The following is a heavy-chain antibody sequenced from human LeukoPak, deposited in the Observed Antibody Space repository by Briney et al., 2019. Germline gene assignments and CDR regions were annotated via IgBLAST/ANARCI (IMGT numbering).Heavy chain of an antibody. CDR2: IYTSGST. Sequence: SETLSLTCTVSGGSISSYYWSWIRQPAWKGLEWIGRIYTSGSTNYNPSLKSRVTMSVDTSKNQSSLKLSSVTAADTAVYYCARERYSSSWYRAFDIWGQGTMVTVSS. J-gene: IGHJ3*02. D-gene: IGHD6-13*01. CDR1: GGSISSYY. CDR3: ARERYSSSWYRAFDI. V-gene: IGHV4-4*07.